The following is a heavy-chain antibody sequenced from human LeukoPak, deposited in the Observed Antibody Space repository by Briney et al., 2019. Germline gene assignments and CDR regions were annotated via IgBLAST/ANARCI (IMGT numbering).Heavy chain of an antibody. CDR2: IYYSGST. CDR1: GGSISSSSYY. CDR3: ANYDSGRGRFDP. Sequence: PSETLSLTCTVSGGSISSSSYYWGWIRQPPGKGLEWIGSIYYSGSTYYNPSLKSRLTISIDTSKNQFSLKLSSVTAADTAVYYCANYDSGRGRFDPWGQGTLVTVSS. D-gene: IGHD3-10*01. J-gene: IGHJ5*02. V-gene: IGHV4-39*01.